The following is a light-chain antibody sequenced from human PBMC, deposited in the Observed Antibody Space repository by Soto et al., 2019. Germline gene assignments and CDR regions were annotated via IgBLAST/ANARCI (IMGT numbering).Light chain of an antibody. CDR2: STS. Sequence: QAVVTQEPSLTVSPGGTVTLTCASSTGAVTSGYYPNWFQQKPGQAPGALIYSTSNKDSWTPARFSGSLLGGKAALTLSGVQPEDEAEYYCLLYYGGAHVVFGGGTKLTVL. CDR1: TGAVTSGYY. J-gene: IGLJ2*01. V-gene: IGLV7-43*01. CDR3: LLYYGGAHVV.